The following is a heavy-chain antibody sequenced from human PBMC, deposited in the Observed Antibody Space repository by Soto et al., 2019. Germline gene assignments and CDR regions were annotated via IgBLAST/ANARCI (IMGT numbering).Heavy chain of an antibody. V-gene: IGHV3-23*01. CDR1: GFTFSSCA. D-gene: IGHD1-1*01. Sequence: EVQLLESGGGLVQPGGSLRLSCAASGFTFSSCAMNWVRLAPGKGLEWVSVISGSGGSTYYADSVKGRFTISRDNSKNTLYLQMNSLRAEDTAVYYCAKRATGTYFDYWGQGTLVTVSS. CDR3: AKRATGTYFDY. J-gene: IGHJ4*02. CDR2: ISGSGGST.